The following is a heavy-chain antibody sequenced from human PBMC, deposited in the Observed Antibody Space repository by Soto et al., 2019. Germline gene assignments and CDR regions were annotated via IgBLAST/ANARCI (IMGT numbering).Heavy chain of an antibody. D-gene: IGHD6-13*01. J-gene: IGHJ6*02. CDR1: GGSISSYY. V-gene: IGHV4-59*08. CDR3: ASQGYSSSWYGRDYYYGMDV. CDR2: IYYSGST. Sequence: SETLSLTCTGSGGSISSYYWSWIRQPLGKGLEWIGYIYYSGSTNYNPSLKSRVTISVDTSKDQFSLKLSSVTAADTAVYYCASQGYSSSWYGRDYYYGMDVWGQGTTVTVS.